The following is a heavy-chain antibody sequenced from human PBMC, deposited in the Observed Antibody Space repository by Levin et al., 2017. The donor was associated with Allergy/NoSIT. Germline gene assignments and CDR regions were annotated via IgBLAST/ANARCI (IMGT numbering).Heavy chain of an antibody. Sequence: SETLSLTCTVSGGSISSSSYYWGWIRQPPGKGLEWIGSIYYSGSTYYNPSLKSRVTISVDTSKNQFSLKLSSVTAADTAVYYCARDLVHINTAVGEFDYWGQGTLVTVSS. V-gene: IGHV4-39*07. J-gene: IGHJ4*02. CDR3: ARDLVHINTAVGEFDY. D-gene: IGHD3-16*01. CDR2: IYYSGST. CDR1: GGSISSSSYY.